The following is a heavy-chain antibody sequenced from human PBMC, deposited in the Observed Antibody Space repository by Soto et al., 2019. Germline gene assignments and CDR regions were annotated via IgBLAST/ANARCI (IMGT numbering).Heavy chain of an antibody. V-gene: IGHV4-39*01. J-gene: IGHJ4*02. CDR3: ARLQAAFPHY. Sequence: QVQLQESGPGLVMPSETLSLTCTVSGDSISGSPYFWGWIRQPPGKRLEWIGSIFYDGYTLYTPSLKSRVTISVDASKNQFSLKLTSVAAADTAIYFCARLQAAFPHYWGQGMLVTVSS. D-gene: IGHD3-3*02. CDR1: GDSISGSPYF. CDR2: IFYDGYT.